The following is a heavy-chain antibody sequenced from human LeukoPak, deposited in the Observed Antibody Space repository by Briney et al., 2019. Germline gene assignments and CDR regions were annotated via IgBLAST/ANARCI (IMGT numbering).Heavy chain of an antibody. J-gene: IGHJ4*02. CDR3: AKLVGASEYYFDY. CDR2: MKHDGSNK. D-gene: IGHD1-26*01. Sequence: GGSLRLSCAASGFTFSSYWMSWVRQAPGRGLEWVANMKHDGSNKYYADSVKGRLTISRDNSKNTLYLQMNSLRAEDTAVYYCAKLVGASEYYFDYWGQGTLVTVSS. V-gene: IGHV3-7*01. CDR1: GFTFSSYW.